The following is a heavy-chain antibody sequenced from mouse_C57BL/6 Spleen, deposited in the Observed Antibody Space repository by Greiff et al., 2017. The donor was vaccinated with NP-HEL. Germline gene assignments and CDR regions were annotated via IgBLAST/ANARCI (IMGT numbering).Heavy chain of an antibody. Sequence: QVQLQQSGPGLVQPSQSLSITCTVSGFSLTSYGVHWVRQSPGKGLEWLGVIWSGGSTDYNAAFLSRLSISKDNSKSQVFFKMNSLQADDTAIYYCARKDYDYAMDYWGQGTSVTVSS. CDR2: IWSGGST. J-gene: IGHJ4*01. D-gene: IGHD2-4*01. CDR3: ARKDYDYAMDY. CDR1: GFSLTSYG. V-gene: IGHV2-2*01.